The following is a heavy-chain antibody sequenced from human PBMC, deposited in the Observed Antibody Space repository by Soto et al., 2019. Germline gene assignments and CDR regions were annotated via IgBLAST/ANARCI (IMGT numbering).Heavy chain of an antibody. CDR3: AITPNRSSNKYFDCLLTPCYFDY. J-gene: IGHJ4*02. V-gene: IGHV1-8*01. CDR2: MNPNSGNT. D-gene: IGHD3-9*01. Sequence: ASVKVSCKAPGYTFTSYDINWVRQATGQGLEWMGWMNPNSGNTGYAQKFQGRVTMTRNTAISTAYMELSRLISEDTTVYDCAITPNRSSNKYFDCLLTPCYFDYWGQGTLVTVSS. CDR1: GYTFTSYD.